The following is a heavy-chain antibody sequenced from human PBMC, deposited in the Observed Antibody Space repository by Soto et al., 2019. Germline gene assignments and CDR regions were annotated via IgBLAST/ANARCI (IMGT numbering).Heavy chain of an antibody. CDR3: ARAKRDLRFLEWSYYFDY. D-gene: IGHD3-3*01. CDR2: ISYDGSNK. Sequence: QVQLVESGGGVVQPGRSLRLSCAASGFTFSSYAMHWVRQAPGKGLEWVAVISYDGSNKYYADSVKGRFTISRDNSKNTLYLQMNSLRAEDTAVYYCARAKRDLRFLEWSYYFDYWGQGTLVTVS. J-gene: IGHJ4*02. V-gene: IGHV3-30-3*01. CDR1: GFTFSSYA.